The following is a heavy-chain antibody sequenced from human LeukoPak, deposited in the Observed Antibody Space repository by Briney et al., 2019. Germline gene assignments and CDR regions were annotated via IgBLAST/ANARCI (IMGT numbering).Heavy chain of an antibody. V-gene: IGHV3-23*01. Sequence: GGSLRLSCAASGFTFSSYAMTWVRQAPGKGLEWVSAISGSGGSTYYADSVKGRFTISRDNSKNTLYLQMNSLRAEDTAVYYCAKYISSSGYGSYFDYWGQGTLVTVSS. CDR1: GFTFSSYA. J-gene: IGHJ4*02. CDR3: AKYISSSGYGSYFDY. CDR2: ISGSGGST. D-gene: IGHD3-22*01.